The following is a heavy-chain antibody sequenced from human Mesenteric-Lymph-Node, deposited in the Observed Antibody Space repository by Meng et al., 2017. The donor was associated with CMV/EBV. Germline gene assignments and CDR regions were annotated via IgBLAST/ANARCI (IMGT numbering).Heavy chain of an antibody. Sequence: GGSLGLSCAASGFALRRFAMSWVRQRPGEGLEWVSSISGDGDAAYYADSVEGRFTIIRDNSKNIVYLQMNDLRTEDTAFYFCAKDGYYDSWSGFPPLDNWGQGTLVTVSS. D-gene: IGHD3-3*01. CDR3: AKDGYYDSWSGFPPLDN. J-gene: IGHJ4*02. CDR1: GFALRRFA. CDR2: ISGDGDAA. V-gene: IGHV3-23*01.